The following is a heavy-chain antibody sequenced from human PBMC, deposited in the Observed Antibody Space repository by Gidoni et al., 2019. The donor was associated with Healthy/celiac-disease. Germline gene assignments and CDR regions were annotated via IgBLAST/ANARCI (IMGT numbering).Heavy chain of an antibody. D-gene: IGHD3-22*01. J-gene: IGHJ4*02. CDR2: IYHSGST. CDR1: GGPISSSNW. V-gene: IGHV4-4*02. Sequence: HVQLQESGPGLVKPSGTLSLTCALSGGPISSSNWWSWVRQPPGKGLEWIGEIYHSGSTNYNPSLKSRVTISVDKSKNQFSLKLSSVTAADTAVYYCAIGPPRGGYYEYYFDYWGQGTLVTVSS. CDR3: AIGPPRGGYYEYYFDY.